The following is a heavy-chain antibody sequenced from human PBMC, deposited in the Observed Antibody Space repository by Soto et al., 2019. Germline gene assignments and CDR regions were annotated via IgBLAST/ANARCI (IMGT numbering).Heavy chain of an antibody. J-gene: IGHJ3*02. CDR3: ARLNFDILPAYYAFDI. D-gene: IGHD3-9*01. Sequence: QVQLQESGPGLVKPSETLSLTCTVSRGSINSHYWSWIRQSPGQGLEYIGYISYIGSTTYNPSLTSRLTILVETCKPQFSLKLASVTAADTAVYYCARLNFDILPAYYAFDIWGQGTMVTVSS. V-gene: IGHV4-59*08. CDR2: ISYIGST. CDR1: RGSINSHY.